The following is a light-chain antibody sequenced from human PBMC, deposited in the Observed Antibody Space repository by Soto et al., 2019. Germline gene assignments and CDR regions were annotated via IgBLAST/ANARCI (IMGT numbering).Light chain of an antibody. CDR1: QSVGSN. Sequence: EILMTQSPDTVSVSPGERVTLSCRASQSVGSNLAWYQQKPGQPPRLLMYGVSTRATGIPARFSGSGSGTDFTLTISILQSEEIAVYSCQQYNNLPPWTCGQGTKVELK. J-gene: IGKJ1*01. CDR3: QQYNNLPPWT. V-gene: IGKV3-15*01. CDR2: GVS.